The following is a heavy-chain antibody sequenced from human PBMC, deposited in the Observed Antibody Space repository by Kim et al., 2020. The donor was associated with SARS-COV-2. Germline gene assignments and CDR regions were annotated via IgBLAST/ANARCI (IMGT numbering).Heavy chain of an antibody. V-gene: IGHV3-30*07. D-gene: IGHD4-17*01. Sequence: YADAVKGRFHIYRDNPKNTLYLQMNSLRAEDTSVYYCAKEYEGLPLAVDYWGQGTLVTVSS. J-gene: IGHJ4*02. CDR3: AKEYEGLPLAVDY.